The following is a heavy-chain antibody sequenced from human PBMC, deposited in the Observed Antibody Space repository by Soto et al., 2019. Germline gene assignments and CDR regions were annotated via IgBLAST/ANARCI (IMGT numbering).Heavy chain of an antibody. D-gene: IGHD2-15*01. CDR1: GFTFSDFA. V-gene: IGHV3-23*01. J-gene: IGHJ6*02. Sequence: PGGSLRLSCAASGFTFSDFAMAWVRQAPGKGLEWVSSASGSGSGTYYADSVKGRFTISRDNSKNSLYLQMNSLRAEDTAVYYCARDPSMYYCSGGSCYCWVYYYGMDVWGQGTTVTVSS. CDR2: ASGSGSGT. CDR3: ARDPSMYYCSGGSCYCWVYYYGMDV.